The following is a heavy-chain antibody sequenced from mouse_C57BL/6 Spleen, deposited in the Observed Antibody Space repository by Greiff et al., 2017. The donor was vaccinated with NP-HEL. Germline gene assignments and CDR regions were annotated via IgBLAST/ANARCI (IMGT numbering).Heavy chain of an antibody. J-gene: IGHJ4*01. Sequence: VQLQQSGPELVKPGDSVKISCKASGYSFTGYFMNWVMQSHGKSLEWIGRINPYNGDTFYNQKFKGKATLTVDKSSSTAHMELRSLTSEDSAVYYCARGNYYGSSDYAMDYWGQGTSVTVSS. V-gene: IGHV1-20*01. CDR1: GYSFTGYF. CDR3: ARGNYYGSSDYAMDY. CDR2: INPYNGDT. D-gene: IGHD1-1*01.